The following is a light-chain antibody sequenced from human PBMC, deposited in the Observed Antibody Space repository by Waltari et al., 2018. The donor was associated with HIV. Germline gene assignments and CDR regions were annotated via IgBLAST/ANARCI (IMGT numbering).Light chain of an antibody. CDR2: GAS. V-gene: IGKV3-15*01. J-gene: IGKJ2*01. CDR3: QQYYNWLPYT. Sequence: ELVMTQSPATLSVSPGERATLPCRARQSVGSDLAWYQQKPGQAPRLVIYGASTRATGIPARFSGSGSGTEFTLTISSLQSADFAVYYCQQYYNWLPYTFGQGTKLEIK. CDR1: QSVGSD.